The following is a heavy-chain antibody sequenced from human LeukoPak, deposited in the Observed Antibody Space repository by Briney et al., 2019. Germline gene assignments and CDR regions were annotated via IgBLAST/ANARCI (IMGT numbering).Heavy chain of an antibody. J-gene: IGHJ4*02. V-gene: IGHV4-59*01. D-gene: IGHD1-26*01. CDR1: GGSISSYY. CDR2: IYYSGST. Sequence: SETLSLTCTVSGGSISSYYWSWIRQPPGKGLEWIGYIYYSGSTNYNPSLKSRVTISVDTSKNPFSLKLSSVTAADTAVYYCARAVGATRPVDYWGRGTLVTVSS. CDR3: ARAVGATRPVDY.